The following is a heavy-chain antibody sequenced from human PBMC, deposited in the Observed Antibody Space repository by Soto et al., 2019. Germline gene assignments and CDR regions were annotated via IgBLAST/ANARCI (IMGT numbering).Heavy chain of an antibody. CDR2: IYYSGST. J-gene: IGHJ4*02. Sequence: PSETLSLTCTVSGGSISSSSYYWGWIRQPPGKGLEWIGSIYYSGSTYYNPSLKSRVTISVDTSKNQFSLKLSSVTAADTAVYYCARGLWFDMIVVVTPLGLFDHWCQGTLVTVSS. D-gene: IGHD3-22*01. V-gene: IGHV4-39*01. CDR1: GGSISSSSYY. CDR3: ARGLWFDMIVVVTPLGLFDH.